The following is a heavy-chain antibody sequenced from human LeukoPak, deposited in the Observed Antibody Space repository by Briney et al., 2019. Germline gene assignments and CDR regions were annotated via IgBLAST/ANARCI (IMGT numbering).Heavy chain of an antibody. CDR1: GDSISSGGYS. J-gene: IGHJ5*02. Sequence: PSETLSLTCAVSGDSISSGGYSWSWIRHTPGKGLEWIAYIHDSGSTYNNPSLKSRLSISIDTSKNQFSLKLNSVTAADTAVYYCARVVAAAGNNWFDPWGQGTLVTVSS. CDR3: ARVVAAAGNNWFDP. V-gene: IGHV4-30-4*07. CDR2: IHDSGST. D-gene: IGHD6-13*01.